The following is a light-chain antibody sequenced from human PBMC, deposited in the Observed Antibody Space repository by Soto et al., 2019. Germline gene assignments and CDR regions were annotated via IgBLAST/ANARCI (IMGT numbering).Light chain of an antibody. Sequence: DIVMTQSPLSLPVTPGEPASISCRSSQSLLHSNGYNYLDWYLQKPGQSPQLLIDLGSNRASGVPDRFSGSGSGTDFTLKISREEADDVGVYYCMQAIQPRTFGQGTKVDIK. CDR2: LGS. CDR3: MQAIQPRT. V-gene: IGKV2-28*01. CDR1: QSLLHSNGYNY. J-gene: IGKJ1*01.